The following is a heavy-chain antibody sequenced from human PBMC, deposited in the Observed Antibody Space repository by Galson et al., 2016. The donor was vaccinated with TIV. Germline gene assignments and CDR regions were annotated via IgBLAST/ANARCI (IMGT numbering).Heavy chain of an antibody. V-gene: IGHV3-30*18. D-gene: IGHD6-13*01. CDR1: GFSFSDYA. Sequence: SLRLSCAASGFSFSDYAMNWVRQAPGRGLEWVAVISYDGRNKYYTDSLQGRFTISRDNSKNPLYLQMSSLTTDDTAVYHCAKEVVDSRRSDEIGTASTAFDSWGQGTLVTVSS. J-gene: IGHJ4*02. CDR2: ISYDGRNK. CDR3: AKEVVDSRRSDEIGTASTAFDS.